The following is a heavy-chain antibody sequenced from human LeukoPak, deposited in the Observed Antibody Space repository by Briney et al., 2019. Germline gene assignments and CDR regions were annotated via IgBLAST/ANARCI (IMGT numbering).Heavy chain of an antibody. CDR1: GGSMGTYY. Sequence: SETLSLTCSVSGGSMGTYYWTWVWQPPGKGLEWIGYIYYRGSTNYNPSLKSRVTISEDTAKNQFSLKLTSVTAADTAVYYCARHGAIPEYWGQGSLVIVSS. CDR3: ARHGAIPEY. J-gene: IGHJ4*02. CDR2: IYYRGST. V-gene: IGHV4-59*08. D-gene: IGHD2-21*01.